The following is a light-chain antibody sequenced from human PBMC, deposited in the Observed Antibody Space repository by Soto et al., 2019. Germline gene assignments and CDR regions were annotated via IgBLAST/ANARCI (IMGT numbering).Light chain of an antibody. CDR3: QHSYSLPWT. J-gene: IGKJ1*01. Sequence: DIQMTQSPSPLSASVGDRVTITCRASQSISTYLNWYQTKPGRAPKLLIYAASSLQSGVPSRFSGSGSGTDFTLTISSLQPEDFATYYCQHSYSLPWTFGQGTKVDIK. CDR2: AAS. CDR1: QSISTY. V-gene: IGKV1-39*01.